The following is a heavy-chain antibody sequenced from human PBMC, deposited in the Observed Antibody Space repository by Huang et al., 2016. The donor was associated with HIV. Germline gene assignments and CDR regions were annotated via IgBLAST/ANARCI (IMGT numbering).Heavy chain of an antibody. CDR2: IRYDGNNY. D-gene: IGHD3-3*01. Sequence: PGGSLRLSCTASGFTFGSFGMHWVRQAPGKGLEWVAFIRYDGNNYYYADSVRGRFTISRDNSKDTLYLQMNRPRPDDSAVYYCAKDLTYTFGRHFDYWGRGTLVTVSS. J-gene: IGHJ4*02. CDR3: AKDLTYTFGRHFDY. V-gene: IGHV3-30*02. CDR1: GFTFGSFG.